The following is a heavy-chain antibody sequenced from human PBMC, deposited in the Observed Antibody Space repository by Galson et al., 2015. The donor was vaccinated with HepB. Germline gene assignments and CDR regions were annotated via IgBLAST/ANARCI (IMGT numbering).Heavy chain of an antibody. V-gene: IGHV3-23*01. CDR1: GFTFSSYA. J-gene: IGHJ4*02. CDR3: AKGGVVLWFGETPYLGY. CDR2: ISGSGGST. Sequence: SLRLSCAASGFTFSSYAMSWVRQAPGRGLEWVSAISGSGGSTYYADSVKGRFTISRDNSKNTLYLQMNSLRAEDTAVYYCAKGGVVLWFGETPYLGYWGQGTLVTVSS. D-gene: IGHD3-10*01.